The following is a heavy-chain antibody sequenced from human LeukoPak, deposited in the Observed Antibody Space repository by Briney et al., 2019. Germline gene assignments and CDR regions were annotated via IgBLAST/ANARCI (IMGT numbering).Heavy chain of an antibody. V-gene: IGHV4-34*01. J-gene: IGHJ4*02. CDR1: GESFSGYC. Sequence: PSETLSLTCAVYGESFSGYCWSWIRQPPGKGLEWIGEINHSGSTNYNPSLKSRVTISVDTSKNQFSLKLSSVTAADTAVYYCATSGGTLGPTNYFAYWGQGTLVTVSS. CDR2: INHSGST. CDR3: ATSGGTLGPTNYFAY. D-gene: IGHD3-16*01.